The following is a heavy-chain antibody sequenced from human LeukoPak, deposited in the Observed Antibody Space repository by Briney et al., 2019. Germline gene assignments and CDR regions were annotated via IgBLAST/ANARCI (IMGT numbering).Heavy chain of an antibody. J-gene: IGHJ4*02. CDR3: ARVYSSGWYLFDY. CDR1: GGSISSGGYS. CDR2: IYHSGST. D-gene: IGHD6-19*01. V-gene: IGHV4-30-2*01. Sequence: SQTLSLTCAVSGGSISSGGYSWSWIRQPPGKGLEWIGYIYHSGSTNYNPSLKGRVTMSVDTSKNQFSLKLSSVTAADTAVYFCARVYSSGWYLFDYWGQGTLVTVSS.